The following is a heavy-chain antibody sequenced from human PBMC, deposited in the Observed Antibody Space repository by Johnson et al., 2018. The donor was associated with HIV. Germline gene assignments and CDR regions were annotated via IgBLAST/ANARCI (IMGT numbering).Heavy chain of an antibody. D-gene: IGHD2-21*01. CDR3: AKAYFPGCDAFDI. Sequence: QVQLVESGGGVVQPGRSLRLSCAASGFTFSSYGMHWVRQAPGKGLEWVAVISYDGSNKYYADSLKGRFTISRDNSKNTLYLQMNSLRAEDTGVYYCAKAYFPGCDAFDIWDQGTMVTVSS. V-gene: IGHV3-30*18. CDR2: ISYDGSNK. J-gene: IGHJ3*02. CDR1: GFTFSSYG.